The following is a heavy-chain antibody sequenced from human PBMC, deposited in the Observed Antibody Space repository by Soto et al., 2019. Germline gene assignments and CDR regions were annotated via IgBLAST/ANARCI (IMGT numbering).Heavy chain of an antibody. CDR1: GGSFSGYY. CDR2: INHSGST. CDR3: VRGKGSPYYYYMDV. D-gene: IGHD6-13*01. Sequence: PSETLSLTCAVYGGSFSGYYWSWIRQPPGKGLEWIGEINHSGSTNYNPSLKSRVTISVDTSKNQFSLKLSSVTAADTAVYYCVRGKGSPYYYYMDVWGKGTTVTVSS. J-gene: IGHJ6*03. V-gene: IGHV4-34*01.